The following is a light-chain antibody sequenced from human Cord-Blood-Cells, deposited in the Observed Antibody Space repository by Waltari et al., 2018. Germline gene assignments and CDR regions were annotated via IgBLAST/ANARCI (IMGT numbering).Light chain of an antibody. J-gene: IGKJ4*01. V-gene: IGKV1-39*01. CDR1: QCISSY. CDR2: AAS. CDR3: QQSYSTPYT. Sequence: DIQMTQSPPSLSASVGYRVPITCRASQCISSYLNCYQQKPGKAPKLLIYAASSFQRGVPLRFSGSGSGTEFTLTISSLQPEDFATYYCQQSYSTPYTFGGGTKVEIK.